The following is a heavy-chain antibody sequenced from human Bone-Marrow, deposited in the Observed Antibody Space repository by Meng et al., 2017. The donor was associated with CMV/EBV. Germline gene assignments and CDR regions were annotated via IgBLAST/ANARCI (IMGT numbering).Heavy chain of an antibody. J-gene: IGHJ6*02. CDR1: GYTFTSYD. CDR2: MNPNSGNT. Sequence: ASVKVSCKASGYTFTSYDINWVRQATGQGLEWMGWMNPNSGNTGYAQKFQGRVTMTRNTSISTAYMELSSLRSEDTAVYYCARASYDFWSGYYLYYYYYYGKDVWGQGTTVTVSS. CDR3: ARASYDFWSGYYLYYYYYYGKDV. V-gene: IGHV1-8*01. D-gene: IGHD3-3*01.